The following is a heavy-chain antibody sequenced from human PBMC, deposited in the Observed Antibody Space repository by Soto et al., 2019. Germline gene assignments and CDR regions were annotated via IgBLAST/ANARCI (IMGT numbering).Heavy chain of an antibody. CDR2: ISSSSSYT. V-gene: IGHV3-11*06. D-gene: IGHD3-22*01. Sequence: SGGSLRLSCAASGFTFSDYYMSWIRQAPGKGLEWVSYISSSSSYTNYADSVKGRFTISRDNAKNSLYLQMNSLRAEDTAVYYCARDWGYYDSSGYYYSDGMDVWGQGTTVTSP. J-gene: IGHJ6*02. CDR3: ARDWGYYDSSGYYYSDGMDV. CDR1: GFTFSDYY.